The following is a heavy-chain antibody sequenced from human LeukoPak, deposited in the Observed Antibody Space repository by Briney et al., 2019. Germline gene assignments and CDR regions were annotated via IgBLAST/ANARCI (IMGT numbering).Heavy chain of an antibody. CDR2: ISYDGSNK. D-gene: IGHD2-2*01. V-gene: IGHV3-30*04. Sequence: GGSLRLSRAASGFIFSSYAMHWVRQAPGKGLEWVAVISYDGSNKYYADSVKGRFTISRDNSKNTVFLQMDSLRAEDTAIYYWAGEGGALPAGTFDYWGQGTLVTVSS. CDR3: AGEGGALPAGTFDY. CDR1: GFIFSSYA. J-gene: IGHJ4*02.